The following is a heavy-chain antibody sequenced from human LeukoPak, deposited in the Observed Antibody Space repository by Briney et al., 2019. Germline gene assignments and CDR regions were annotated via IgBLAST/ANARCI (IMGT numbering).Heavy chain of an antibody. V-gene: IGHV4-59*01. D-gene: IGHD3-16*01. CDR1: GGSISNYY. CDR3: ARALLRPWFDP. Sequence: PSETLSLTRTVSGGSISNYYWSWIRQPPGKGLEWIGYISYSGSPNYNPSLKSRVTISVDPSKNQFSLKLRSVTTADTAVYYCARALLRPWFDPWGQGTLVTVSS. J-gene: IGHJ5*02. CDR2: ISYSGSP.